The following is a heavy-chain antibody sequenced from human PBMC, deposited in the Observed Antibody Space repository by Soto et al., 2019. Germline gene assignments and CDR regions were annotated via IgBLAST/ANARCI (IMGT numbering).Heavy chain of an antibody. J-gene: IGHJ4*02. CDR2: ISSDGSNK. CDR3: ARDHYYDSSGYYLGYLDY. Sequence: GGSLRLSCAASGFTFSRSAMHWVRQAPGKGLEWVAVISSDGSNKYFADSVNGRFTISRDNSKNTLYLQMSSLRVEDTAVYYCARDHYYDSSGYYLGYLDYWGQGTLVTVSS. CDR1: GFTFSRSA. D-gene: IGHD3-22*01. V-gene: IGHV3-30-3*01.